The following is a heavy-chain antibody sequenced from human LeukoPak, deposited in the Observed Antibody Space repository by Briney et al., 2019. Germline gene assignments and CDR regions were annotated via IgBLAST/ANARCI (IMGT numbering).Heavy chain of an antibody. V-gene: IGHV4-30-4*01. Sequence: SETLSLTCTVSGGSISSGDYYWSWIRRPPGKGLEWIGYIYYSGSTYYNPSLKSRVTISVDTSKNQFSLKLSSVTAADTAVYYCARTYYYDSSGYYYVPYYYGMDVWGQGTTVTVSS. CDR3: ARTYYYDSSGYYYVPYYYGMDV. J-gene: IGHJ6*02. CDR2: IYYSGST. CDR1: GGSISSGDYY. D-gene: IGHD3-22*01.